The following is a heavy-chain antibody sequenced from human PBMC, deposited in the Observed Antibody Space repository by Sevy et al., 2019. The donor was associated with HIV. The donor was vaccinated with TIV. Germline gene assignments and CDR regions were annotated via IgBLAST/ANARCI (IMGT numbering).Heavy chain of an antibody. CDR2: INQGGSQE. D-gene: IGHD2-2*01. CDR3: ATILPAGVPAEYFQH. V-gene: IGHV3-7*01. J-gene: IGHJ1*01. CDR1: GLTFSSYW. Sequence: QGGSLRLSCAASGLTFSSYWMTWVRQAPGKGLEWVANINQGGSQEYYVDSVKGRFTISRDNAKNSLYLQINSLRAEDTAVYYCATILPAGVPAEYFQHWGQGTLVTVSS.